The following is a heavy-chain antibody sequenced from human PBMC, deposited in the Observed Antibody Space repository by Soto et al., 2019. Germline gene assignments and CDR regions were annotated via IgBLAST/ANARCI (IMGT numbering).Heavy chain of an antibody. V-gene: IGHV3-20*01. CDR2: INWNGGST. CDR3: ARGFMITFGGVYFDY. CDR1: GFTFDDYG. D-gene: IGHD3-16*01. J-gene: IGHJ4*02. Sequence: GGSLRLSCAASGFTFDDYGMSWVRQAPGKGLEWVSGINWNGGSTGYADSVKGRFTISRDNAKNSLYLQMNSLRAEDTALYHCARGFMITFGGVYFDYWGQGTLVTVSS.